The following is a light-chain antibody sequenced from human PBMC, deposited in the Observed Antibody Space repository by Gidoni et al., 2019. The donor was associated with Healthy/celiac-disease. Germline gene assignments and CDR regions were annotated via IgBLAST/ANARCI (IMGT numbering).Light chain of an antibody. CDR3: QQYNSYPCT. V-gene: IGKV1-5*03. Sequence: SPSTLSASVGDRVTITCRDSQSISSWLAWYQQKPGKAPKLLIYKASSLESGVPSRFSGSGSGTEFTLTISSLQPDDFATYYCQQYNSYPCTFGQGTKLEIK. CDR1: QSISSW. CDR2: KAS. J-gene: IGKJ2*02.